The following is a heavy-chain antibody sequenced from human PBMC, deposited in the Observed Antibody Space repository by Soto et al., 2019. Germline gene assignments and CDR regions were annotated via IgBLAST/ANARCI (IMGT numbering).Heavy chain of an antibody. CDR3: ARLSGGSSWYLVAAGFDP. D-gene: IGHD6-13*01. CDR2: MNPNSGNT. Sequence: GASVKVSCKASGYTFTSYDINWVRQATGQGLEWMGWMNPNSGNTGYAQKFQGRVTMTRNTSISTAYMELSSLRSEDTAVYYCARLSGGSSWYLVAAGFDPWGEGTLVTVSS. CDR1: GYTFTSYD. V-gene: IGHV1-8*01. J-gene: IGHJ5*02.